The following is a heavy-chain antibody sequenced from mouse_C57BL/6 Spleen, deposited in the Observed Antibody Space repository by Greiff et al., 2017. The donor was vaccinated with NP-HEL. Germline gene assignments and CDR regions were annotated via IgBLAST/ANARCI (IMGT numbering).Heavy chain of an antibody. CDR2: IYPGDGDT. Sequence: VQGVESGPELVKPGASVKISCKASGYAFSSSWMNWVKQRPGKGLEWIGRIYPGDGDTNYNGKFKGKATLTADKSSSTAYIQLSSLTSEDSAVYFCARKANDYGGFAYGGQGTLVTVSA. CDR3: ARKANDYGGFAY. D-gene: IGHD2-4*01. CDR1: GYAFSSSW. J-gene: IGHJ3*01. V-gene: IGHV1-82*01.